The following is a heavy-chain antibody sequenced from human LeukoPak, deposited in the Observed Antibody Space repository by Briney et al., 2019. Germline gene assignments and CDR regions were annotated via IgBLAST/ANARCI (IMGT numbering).Heavy chain of an antibody. V-gene: IGHV3-53*01. CDR2: LYSGGTV. Sequence: PGGSLRLSCAASGFTVSSNYMAWVRQAPGKGLEWVSVLYSGGTVYYADSVKGRFTISRDNSKNTLYLQMNTLRAEDTAVYYCAREGSYDSSTMWYFGYWGQGTLVTVSS. CDR3: AREGSYDSSTMWYFGY. D-gene: IGHD3-22*01. CDR1: GFTVSSNY. J-gene: IGHJ4*02.